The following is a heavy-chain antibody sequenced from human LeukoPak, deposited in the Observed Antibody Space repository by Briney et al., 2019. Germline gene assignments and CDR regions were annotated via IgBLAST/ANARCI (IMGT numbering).Heavy chain of an antibody. CDR2: IPTDDNPT. V-gene: IGHV3-74*01. CDR3: VRDQHFKIDF. CDR1: GLTFSNLV. Sequence: PGGSLRLSCAASGLTFSNLVMHWVRQPPGKGLVWVARIPTDDNPTNYADSVQGRSTISRDNAKTTPYLQTNSHKMKDPAMNYCVRDQHFKIDFWGQETLVTVSS. J-gene: IGHJ4*02. D-gene: IGHD6-13*01.